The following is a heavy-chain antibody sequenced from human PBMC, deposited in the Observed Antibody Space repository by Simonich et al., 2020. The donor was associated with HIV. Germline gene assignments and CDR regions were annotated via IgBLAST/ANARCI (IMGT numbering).Heavy chain of an antibody. V-gene: IGHV3-15*01. CDR2: IKSKTDGETA. CDR3: TTDPNWEGGNYYYYYMDV. CDR1: GFTFSGAW. Sequence: EVRLVESGGGLVQPGGSLRLSCAASGFTFSGAWMSWVRQAPGKGLGRGCRIKSKTDGETADYAAPVKGRFTISRHDSKNTLYLQMNSLKTEDTAVYYCTTDPNWEGGNYYYYYMDVWGKGSTVTVSS. J-gene: IGHJ6*03. D-gene: IGHD7-27*01.